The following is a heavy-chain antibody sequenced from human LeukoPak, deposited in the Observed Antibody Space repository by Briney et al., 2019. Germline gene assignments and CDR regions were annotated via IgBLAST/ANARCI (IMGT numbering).Heavy chain of an antibody. CDR3: AKGSYYDILTGYYESDY. Sequence: PGGSLRLSCAASGFTFDDYAMHWVRQAPGKGLEWVSGISWNSGSIGYADSVKGRFTISRDNAKNSLYLQMNSLRAEDTALYYCAKGSYYDILTGYYESDYWGQGTLVTVSS. CDR1: GFTFDDYA. D-gene: IGHD3-9*01. CDR2: ISWNSGSI. V-gene: IGHV3-9*01. J-gene: IGHJ4*02.